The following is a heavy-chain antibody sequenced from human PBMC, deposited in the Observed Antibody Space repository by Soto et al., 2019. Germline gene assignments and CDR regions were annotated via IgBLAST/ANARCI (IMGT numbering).Heavy chain of an antibody. V-gene: IGHV3-7*03. J-gene: IGHJ6*02. CDR3: AGVELTYYYYYGMDV. D-gene: IGHD3-10*01. Sequence: GGSMRLSCAASGFTFSSYWMSWVRQAPGKGLEWVANIKQDGSEKYYVDSVKGRFTISRDNAKNSLYLQMNSLRAEDTAVYYCAGVELTYYYYYGMDVWGQGTTVTVSS. CDR1: GFTFSSYW. CDR2: IKQDGSEK.